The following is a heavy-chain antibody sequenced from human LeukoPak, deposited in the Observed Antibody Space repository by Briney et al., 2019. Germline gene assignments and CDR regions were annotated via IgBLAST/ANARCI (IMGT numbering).Heavy chain of an antibody. CDR3: ARGGRTFPYYYYYMDV. D-gene: IGHD1-14*01. CDR2: ISAYNGNT. V-gene: IGHV1-18*01. CDR1: GYTFTSYG. Sequence: GASVKVSCKASGYTFTSYGISWVRQAPGQGLEWMGWISAYNGNTNYAQKLQGRVTMTTDTSTSTAYMEMRSLRSDDTAVYYCARGGRTFPYYYYYMDVWGKGTTVTVSS. J-gene: IGHJ6*03.